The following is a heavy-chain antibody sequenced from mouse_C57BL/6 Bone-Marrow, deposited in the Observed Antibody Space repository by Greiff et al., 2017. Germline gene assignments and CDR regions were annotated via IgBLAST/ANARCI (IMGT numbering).Heavy chain of an antibody. V-gene: IGHV3-6*01. CDR2: ISYDGSN. Sequence: EESGPGLVKPSQSLSLTCSVTGYSITSGYYWNWIRQFPGNKLEWMGYISYDGSNNYNPSLKNRISITRDTSKNQFFLKLNSVTTEDTATYYCARDYYAMDYWGQGTSVTVSS. CDR3: ARDYYAMDY. J-gene: IGHJ4*01. CDR1: GYSITSGYY.